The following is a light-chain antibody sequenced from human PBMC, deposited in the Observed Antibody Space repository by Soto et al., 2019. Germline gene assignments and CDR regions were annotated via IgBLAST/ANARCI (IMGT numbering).Light chain of an antibody. CDR1: SSDVGSYNR. J-gene: IGLJ1*01. Sequence: QSALTQPTSVSGYPGHSVAISCTGTSSDVGSYNRVSWYQQPPGSAPELMIYDVSNRPSGVPDRFSGSKSGNAASLTISGLQAEDEADYYCSSYTSSNTYVFGTGTKVTVL. V-gene: IGLV2-18*02. CDR3: SSYTSSNTYV. CDR2: DVS.